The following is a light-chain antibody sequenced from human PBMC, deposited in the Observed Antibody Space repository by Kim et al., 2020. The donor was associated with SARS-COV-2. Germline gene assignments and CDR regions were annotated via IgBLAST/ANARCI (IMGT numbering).Light chain of an antibody. CDR3: QAWDSSWV. V-gene: IGLV3-1*01. J-gene: IGLJ3*02. CDR2: QDS. Sequence: VAVTPGQAASITCYGDKLGDKYACWYQQKPGQSPVLVIYQDSKRPSGIPERFSGSNSGNTATLTISGTQAMDEADYYCQAWDSSWVFGGGTQLTVL. CDR1: KLGDKY.